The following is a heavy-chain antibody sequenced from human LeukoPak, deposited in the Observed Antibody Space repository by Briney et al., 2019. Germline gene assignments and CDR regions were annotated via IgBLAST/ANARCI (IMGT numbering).Heavy chain of an antibody. V-gene: IGHV3-7*01. CDR2: MNHDGSEK. CDR1: GFTFSSYW. CDR3: RTWKQGYCSGYSCYNAFRI. Sequence: GGSLRLSCAASGFTFSSYWMSWVRQTPGKGLEWVATMNHDGSEKYHVDSVKGRFTISRDNAKKSLYLQMNNLRAEDTAVYCCRTWKQGYCSGYSCYNAFRIWGQGTMVTVSS. D-gene: IGHD2-15*01. J-gene: IGHJ3*02.